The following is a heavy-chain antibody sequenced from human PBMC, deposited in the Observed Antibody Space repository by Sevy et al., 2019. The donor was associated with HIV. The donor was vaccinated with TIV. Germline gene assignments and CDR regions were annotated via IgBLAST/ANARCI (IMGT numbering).Heavy chain of an antibody. CDR1: GFTFSSYA. D-gene: IGHD6-19*01. J-gene: IGHJ3*02. CDR3: VKDPLTGSSGWFGGASDI. V-gene: IGHV3-64D*06. CDR2: ISSTGGRT. Sequence: GGSLRLSCAASGFTFSSYAMHWVRQAPGKGLEYVSAISSTGGRTYYADSVKGRFTISRANSKNTLYLQMSSLRAEDTAVYYCVKDPLTGSSGWFGGASDIWGQGTMVTVSS.